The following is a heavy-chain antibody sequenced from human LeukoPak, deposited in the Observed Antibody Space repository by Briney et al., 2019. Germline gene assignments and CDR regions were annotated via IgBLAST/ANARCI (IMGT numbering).Heavy chain of an antibody. CDR2: INPNSGGT. D-gene: IGHD3-3*02. Sequence: ASVKVSCKASGGTFSSYAISWVRQAPGQGLEWMGWINPNSGGTNYAQKFQGWVTMTRDTSISTAYMELSRLRSDDTAVYYCARGAFAPGFYYYYGMDVWGQGTTVTVSS. V-gene: IGHV1-2*04. CDR1: GGTFSSYA. J-gene: IGHJ6*02. CDR3: ARGAFAPGFYYYYGMDV.